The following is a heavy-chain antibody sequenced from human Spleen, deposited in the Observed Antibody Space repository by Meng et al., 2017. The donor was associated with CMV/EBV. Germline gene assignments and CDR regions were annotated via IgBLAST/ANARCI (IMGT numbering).Heavy chain of an antibody. CDR3: ARDMSAGKFYIDY. D-gene: IGHD3-16*01. CDR1: GFTCSSYG. J-gene: IGHJ4*02. CDR2: IWHDGGKK. V-gene: IGHV3-33*01. Sequence: GASGFTCSSYGMNGVRQAPGKGLEWVAVIWHDGGKKYHADSVKGRFTISRDNSKNTLYLQMNSLRVEDTAIYYCARDMSAGKFYIDYWGQGILVTVSS.